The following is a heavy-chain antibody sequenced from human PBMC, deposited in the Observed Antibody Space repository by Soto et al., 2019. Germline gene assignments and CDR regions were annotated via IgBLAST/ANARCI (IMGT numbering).Heavy chain of an antibody. D-gene: IGHD1-26*01. CDR2: IYYSGST. CDR1: GGSMSSSSYY. V-gene: IGHV4-39*01. CDR3: ASAKWGYYYYYMDV. Sequence: SETLSLTCTVSGGSMSSSSYYWGWIRQPPGKGLEWIGSIYYSGSTYYNPSLKSRVTISVDTSKNQFSLKLSSVTAADTAVYYCASAKWGYYYYYMDVRGKGTTVTVSS. J-gene: IGHJ6*03.